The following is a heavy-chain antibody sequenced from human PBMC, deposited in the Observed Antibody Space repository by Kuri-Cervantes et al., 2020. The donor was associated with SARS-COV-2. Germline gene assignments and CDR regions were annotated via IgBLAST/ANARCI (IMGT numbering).Heavy chain of an antibody. D-gene: IGHD1-26*01. CDR1: GDSVSSTSAA. CDR3: ARATVGATRENHEFDY. CDR2: TYHRSKWYN. V-gene: IGHV6-1*01. J-gene: IGHJ4*02. Sequence: SETLSLTCAISGDSVSSTSAAWNWIRQSPSRGLEWLGRTYHRSKWYNEYAVSAKSRITINPDTSKNQFSLQLNFVTPEDTAVYYCARATVGATRENHEFDYWGQGTLVTVSS.